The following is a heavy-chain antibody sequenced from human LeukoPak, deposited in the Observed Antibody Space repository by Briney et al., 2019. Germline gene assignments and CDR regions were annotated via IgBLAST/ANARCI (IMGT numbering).Heavy chain of an antibody. V-gene: IGHV3-23*01. CDR3: AKDGGSGYSPNWFDP. Sequence: GGSLRLSCAASGFTFSSYAMSWVRQAPGKGLEWVSAISGSGGSTYYADSVKGRFTISRDNSKNTLYLQMNSLRAEDTAVYYCAKDGGSGYSPNWFDPWGQGTLVTVSS. CDR2: ISGSGGST. CDR1: GFTFSSYA. D-gene: IGHD3-3*01. J-gene: IGHJ5*02.